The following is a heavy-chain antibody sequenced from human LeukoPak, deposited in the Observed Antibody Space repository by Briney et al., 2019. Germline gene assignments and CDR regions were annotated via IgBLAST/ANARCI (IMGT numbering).Heavy chain of an antibody. J-gene: IGHJ3*02. D-gene: IGHD3-22*01. CDR1: GFTFTKAW. CDR3: ARSRYYDQLDAFDI. V-gene: IGHV3-21*01. Sequence: GGSLRLSCAASGFTFTKAWMSWVRQAPGKGLEWVSSISSSSSYIYYADSVKGRFTISRDNAKNSLYLQMNSLRAEDTAVYYCARSRYYDQLDAFDIWGQGTMVTVSS. CDR2: ISSSSSYI.